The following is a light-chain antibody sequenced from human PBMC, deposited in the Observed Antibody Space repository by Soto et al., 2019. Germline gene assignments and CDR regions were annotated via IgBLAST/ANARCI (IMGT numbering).Light chain of an antibody. V-gene: IGKV1-5*03. CDR2: KVS. CDR3: QQYHNYPPT. Sequence: DIQMTQSPSTLSASVGDRVTISCRASQSIYNWLAWYQKKPGKAPKLLIYKVSGLHSGVPSRFTGSGSGTEFTLTINGLQPDDFATYYCQQYHNYPPTFGQGTKVDI. J-gene: IGKJ1*01. CDR1: QSIYNW.